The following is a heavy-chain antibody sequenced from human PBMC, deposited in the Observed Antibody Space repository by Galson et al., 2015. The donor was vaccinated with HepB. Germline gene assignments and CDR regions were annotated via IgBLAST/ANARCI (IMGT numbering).Heavy chain of an antibody. Sequence: SVKVSCKASGYTFTSYYMHWVRQAPGQGLEWMGIINPSGGSTSYAQKFQGRVTMTRDTSTSTVYMELSSLRSEDTAVYYCARDGDYDILTGFPYYYGMDVWGQGTTVTVSS. CDR2: INPSGGST. CDR1: GYTFTSYY. V-gene: IGHV1-46*01. D-gene: IGHD3-9*01. J-gene: IGHJ6*02. CDR3: ARDGDYDILTGFPYYYGMDV.